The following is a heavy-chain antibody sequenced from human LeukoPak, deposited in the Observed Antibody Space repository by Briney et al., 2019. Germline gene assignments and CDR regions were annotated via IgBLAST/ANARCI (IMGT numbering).Heavy chain of an antibody. CDR3: ARTVGASLFDI. J-gene: IGHJ3*02. V-gene: IGHV3-30-3*01. CDR1: GFTFSSYA. D-gene: IGHD1-26*01. Sequence: GGSLRLSCAASGFTFSSYAMHWVRQAPGKGLEWVAVISYDGSNKYYADSVKGRFTISRDNSKNTLYLQMNSLRAEDTAVYYCARTVGASLFDIWGQGTMVTVSS. CDR2: ISYDGSNK.